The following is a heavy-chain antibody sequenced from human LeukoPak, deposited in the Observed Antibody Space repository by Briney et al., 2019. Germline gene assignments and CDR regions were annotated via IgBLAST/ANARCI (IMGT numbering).Heavy chain of an antibody. CDR1: GFTVSSNY. J-gene: IGHJ4*02. Sequence: GGSLRLSCAASGFTVSSNYMSWVRQAPGKGLEWVAVIWYDGSNKYYADSVKGRFTISRDNSKNTLYLQMNSLRAEDTAVYYCARVLKGYCSSTSCYALGYWGQGTLVTVSS. CDR3: ARVLKGYCSSTSCYALGY. CDR2: IWYDGSNK. D-gene: IGHD2-2*01. V-gene: IGHV3-33*08.